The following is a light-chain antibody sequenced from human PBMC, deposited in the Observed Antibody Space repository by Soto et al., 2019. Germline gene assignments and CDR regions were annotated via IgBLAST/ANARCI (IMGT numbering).Light chain of an antibody. CDR1: QSVSNN. V-gene: IGKV3-15*01. Sequence: EIVLTQSPATLSVSPGERATLSCGASQSVSNNLAWYQQKPGQAPRLLIYDASTRATGVPARFSGSGSGTEFTLTISSLQSEDFAVYYCQQYRNWWTFGQGTKVDI. CDR3: QQYRNWWT. CDR2: DAS. J-gene: IGKJ1*01.